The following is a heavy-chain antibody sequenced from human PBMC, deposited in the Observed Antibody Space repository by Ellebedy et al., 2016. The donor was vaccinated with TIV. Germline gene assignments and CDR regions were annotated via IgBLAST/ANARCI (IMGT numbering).Heavy chain of an antibody. V-gene: IGHV3-30-3*01. CDR3: ARDRHLSSSWVRRYYYYGMDV. CDR1: GFAFSRYA. Sequence: GGSLRLXXAASGFAFSRYAMHWVRQAPGKELEWVAVISYDGSSEYYADSVKGRFIISRDNSKNTLILQMNSLRAEDTAVYYCARDRHLSSSWVRRYYYYGMDVWGQGTTVTVSS. CDR2: ISYDGSSE. J-gene: IGHJ6*02. D-gene: IGHD6-13*01.